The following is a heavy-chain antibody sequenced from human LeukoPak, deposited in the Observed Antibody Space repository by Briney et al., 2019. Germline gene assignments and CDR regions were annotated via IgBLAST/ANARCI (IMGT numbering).Heavy chain of an antibody. D-gene: IGHD4-17*01. CDR1: GFTFGTFS. Sequence: GSLRLSCAASGFTFGTFSMNWVRQAPGKGLEWVSSISSSSSYIYYADSVKGRFTISRDNAKNSLYLQMNSLRVEDTAVYYCARDRTTVTNAFDYWGQGTLVTVSS. V-gene: IGHV3-21*01. CDR3: ARDRTTVTNAFDY. J-gene: IGHJ4*02. CDR2: ISSSSSYI.